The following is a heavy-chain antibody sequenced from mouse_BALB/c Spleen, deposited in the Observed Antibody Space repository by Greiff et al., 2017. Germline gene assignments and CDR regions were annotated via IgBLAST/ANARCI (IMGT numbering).Heavy chain of an antibody. D-gene: IGHD2-14*01. CDR2: IRLKSNNYAT. V-gene: IGHV6-6*02. CDR1: GFTFSNYW. Sequence: EVMLVESGGGLVQPGGSMKLSCVASGFTFSNYWMNWVRQSPEKGLEWVAEIRLKSNNYATHYAESVKGRFTISRDDSKSSVYLQMNNLRAEDTGIYYCTRRGVRLYFDYWGQGTTLTVSS. CDR3: TRRGVRLYFDY. J-gene: IGHJ2*01.